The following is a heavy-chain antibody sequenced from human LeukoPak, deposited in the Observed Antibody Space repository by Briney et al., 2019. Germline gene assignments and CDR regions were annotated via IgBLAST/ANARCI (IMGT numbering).Heavy chain of an antibody. CDR1: GFTFSTYS. D-gene: IGHD2-2*01. V-gene: IGHV3-48*01. CDR3: ARTAPGDIVVVPAAPGYYMDV. CDR2: ISSNSSTI. J-gene: IGHJ6*03. Sequence: PGGSLRLSCAASGFTFSTYSMNWVRQAPGKGLEWVSYISSNSSTIYYADSVKGRFTISRDNSKNTLYLQMDSLRAEDTAVYYCARTAPGDIVVVPAAPGYYMDVWGKGTTVTVSS.